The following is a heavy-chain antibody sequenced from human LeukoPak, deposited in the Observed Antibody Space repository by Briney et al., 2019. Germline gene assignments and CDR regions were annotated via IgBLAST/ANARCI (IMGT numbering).Heavy chain of an antibody. CDR2: ISYHGRHK. CDR1: GFTFRSYA. V-gene: IGHV3-30*04. D-gene: IGHD2-2*01. J-gene: IGHJ5*02. Sequence: GGSLRLSRAASGFTFRSYAMHWAPQAPGKGLGWVAVISYHGRHKYYADSVKRRFTISRDNSKHTLYLQMNSLRAEDTAVYYCARGAYCSSASCYDRINHSGQGALVTVSS. CDR3: ARGAYCSSASCYDRINH.